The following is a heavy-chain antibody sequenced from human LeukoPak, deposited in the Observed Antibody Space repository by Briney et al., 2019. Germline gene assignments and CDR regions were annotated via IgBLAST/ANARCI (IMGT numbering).Heavy chain of an antibody. CDR3: ARIVTTGVRDY. D-gene: IGHD4-23*01. CDR1: VYTFTSYD. V-gene: IGHV1-8*01. Sequence: GASLKVSCKASVYTFTSYDINWVRQATGQGLEWMGWMNPNSGNTGYAQKFQGRVTMTRNTSISTAYMELSSLRCEDTAVYYCARIVTTGVRDYWGQGTLVSVSS. CDR2: MNPNSGNT. J-gene: IGHJ4*02.